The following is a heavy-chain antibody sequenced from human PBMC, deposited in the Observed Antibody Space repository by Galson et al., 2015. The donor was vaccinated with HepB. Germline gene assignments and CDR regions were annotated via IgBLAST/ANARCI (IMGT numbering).Heavy chain of an antibody. Sequence: SLRLSCAASGFTFSSYAMHWVRQAPGKGLEWVAVISYDGSNKYYADSVKGRFTISRDNSKNTLYLQMNSLRAEDTAVYYCARVRGEAAAGPYYYYYGMDVWGQGTTVTVSS. J-gene: IGHJ6*02. D-gene: IGHD6-13*01. CDR2: ISYDGSNK. CDR3: ARVRGEAAAGPYYYYYGMDV. V-gene: IGHV3-30-3*01. CDR1: GFTFSSYA.